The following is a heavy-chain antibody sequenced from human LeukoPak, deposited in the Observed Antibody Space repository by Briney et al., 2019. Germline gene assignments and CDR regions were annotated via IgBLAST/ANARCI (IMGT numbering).Heavy chain of an antibody. D-gene: IGHD6-6*01. J-gene: IGHJ6*02. Sequence: GGSLRLSCAASGFTFSSYAMPWVRQAPGKGLEWVAVISYDGSNKYYADSVKGRFTISRDNSKNTLYLQMNSLRAEDTAVYYCARARIAARPYYYYGMDVWGQGTTVTVSS. CDR2: ISYDGSNK. CDR3: ARARIAARPYYYYGMDV. CDR1: GFTFSSYA. V-gene: IGHV3-30-3*01.